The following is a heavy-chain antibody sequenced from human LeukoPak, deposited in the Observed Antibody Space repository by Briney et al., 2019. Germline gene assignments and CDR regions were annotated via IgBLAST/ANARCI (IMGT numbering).Heavy chain of an antibody. CDR2: ISGSNGNT. D-gene: IGHD6-13*01. Sequence: ASVKVSCKASSYTFTRYGISWVRQAPGQRLEWMGWISGSNGNTNYAQKIQGRVTMTTDTSTSTAYMELRSLRSDDTAVYYCARDVRKYNSNWENWFDPWGQGTLVTVSS. V-gene: IGHV1-18*01. CDR1: SYTFTRYG. J-gene: IGHJ5*02. CDR3: ARDVRKYNSNWENWFDP.